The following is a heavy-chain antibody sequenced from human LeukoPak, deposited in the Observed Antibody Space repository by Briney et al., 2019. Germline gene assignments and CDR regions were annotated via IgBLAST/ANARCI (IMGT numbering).Heavy chain of an antibody. CDR3: AKRSSYYYMDV. Sequence: GGSLRLSCAASGFTFSSYWMSWVRQAPGKGLEWVANIKQDGSEKYYVDSVKGRFTISRDNSKNTLYLQMSSLRAEDTAVYYCAKRSSYYYMDVWGKGTTVTISS. CDR2: IKQDGSEK. V-gene: IGHV3-7*01. J-gene: IGHJ6*03. CDR1: GFTFSSYW.